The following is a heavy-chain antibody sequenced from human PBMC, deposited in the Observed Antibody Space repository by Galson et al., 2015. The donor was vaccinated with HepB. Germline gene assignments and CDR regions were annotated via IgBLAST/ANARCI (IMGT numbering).Heavy chain of an antibody. D-gene: IGHD6-19*01. J-gene: IGHJ4*02. CDR1: GFTFSYYA. CDR2: ITPSGDNT. V-gene: IGHV3-23*01. Sequence: SLRLSCAASGFTFSYYAMSWVRQAPGKGLEWISAITPSGDNTYSADSMKGRFTISRDSSRNTLFLQMNNLRADDTAIYSCAKVFPEKTDGWYRQALYYFDSWGQGTRVTVSS. CDR3: AKVFPEKTDGWYRQALYYFDS.